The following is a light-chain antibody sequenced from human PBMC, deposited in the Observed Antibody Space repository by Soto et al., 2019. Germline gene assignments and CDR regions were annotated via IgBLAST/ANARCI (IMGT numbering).Light chain of an antibody. Sequence: EIVLTQSQATLSLSPGERATLSCRASQSLSTYLAWYQQKPGQPPRLLIYDASNRSTGVPARFSGSGSGTDFSLTISSLEPEDSAVYFCQQRSNWPPLTFGGGTKVDIK. J-gene: IGKJ4*01. CDR2: DAS. CDR1: QSLSTY. V-gene: IGKV3-11*01. CDR3: QQRSNWPPLT.